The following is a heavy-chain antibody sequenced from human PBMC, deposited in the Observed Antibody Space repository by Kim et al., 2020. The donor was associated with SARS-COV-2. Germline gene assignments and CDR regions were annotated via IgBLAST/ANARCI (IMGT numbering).Heavy chain of an antibody. V-gene: IGHV3-23*01. D-gene: IGHD1-26*01. J-gene: IGHJ4*02. CDR3: ARGSGNYDY. Sequence: TYYAETVKGRFTGSRDNTRNTLYLQRSSLRVEDTAFYYCARGSGNYDYWGQGSLVTVSS. CDR2: T.